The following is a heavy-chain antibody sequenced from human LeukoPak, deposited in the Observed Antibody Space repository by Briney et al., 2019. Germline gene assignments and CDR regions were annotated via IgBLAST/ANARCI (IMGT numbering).Heavy chain of an antibody. CDR2: IIPIFGTA. CDR3: AREGSGYDYSYDLGYYYYYMDV. J-gene: IGHJ6*03. D-gene: IGHD5-12*01. V-gene: IGHV1-69*06. Sequence: ASVKVSCKASGGTFNSYAISWVRQAPGQGLEWMGGIIPIFGTANYAQKFQGRVTITADKSTSTAYMELSSLRSEDTAVYYCAREGSGYDYSYDLGYYYYYMDVWGKGTTVTVSS. CDR1: GGTFNSYA.